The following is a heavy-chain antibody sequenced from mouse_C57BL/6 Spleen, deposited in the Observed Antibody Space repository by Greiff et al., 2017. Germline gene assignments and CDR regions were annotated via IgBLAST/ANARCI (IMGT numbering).Heavy chain of an antibody. V-gene: IGHV6-3*01. CDR3: ASLIGAYAMDY. Sequence: EVQLVESGGGLVQPGGSMKLSCVASGFTFSNYWMNWVRQSPEKGLEWVAQIRLKSDNYATHYAESVKGRFTISRDDSKSSVYLQMNNLRAEDTGIYYCASLIGAYAMDYWGQGTSVTVSS. D-gene: IGHD1-1*01. J-gene: IGHJ4*01. CDR1: GFTFSNYW. CDR2: IRLKSDNYAT.